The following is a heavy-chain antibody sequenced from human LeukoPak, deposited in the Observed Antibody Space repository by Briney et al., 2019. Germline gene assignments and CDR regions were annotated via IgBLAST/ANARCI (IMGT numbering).Heavy chain of an antibody. D-gene: IGHD4-11*01. J-gene: IGHJ5*02. Sequence: ASVKVSCKASGYTVTSYYIHWVRQAPGQGLEWMGMIYPRDGSTSYAQKFQGRVTVTRDTSTSTVHMELSGLRSEDTAVYYCARAGSNSNYPSEIRFDPWGQGTLVTVSS. CDR3: ARAGSNSNYPSEIRFDP. CDR2: IYPRDGST. V-gene: IGHV1-46*01. CDR1: GYTVTSYY.